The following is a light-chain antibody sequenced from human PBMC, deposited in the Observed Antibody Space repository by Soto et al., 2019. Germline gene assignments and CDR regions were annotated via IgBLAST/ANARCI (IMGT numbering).Light chain of an antibody. CDR2: DAS. Sequence: DIPMTQSPSTLSASVADRVTITCRASQSISSWLAWYQQKPGKAPKLLIYDASSLESGVPSRFSGSGSGTEFTLTISSLQPDDFTTYYCQQYNSYVTFGGGTKVEIK. V-gene: IGKV1-5*01. J-gene: IGKJ4*01. CDR3: QQYNSYVT. CDR1: QSISSW.